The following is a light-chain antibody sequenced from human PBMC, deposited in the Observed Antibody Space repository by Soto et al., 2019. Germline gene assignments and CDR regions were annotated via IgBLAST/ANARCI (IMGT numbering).Light chain of an antibody. Sequence: QSALTQPPSASGSPGQSVTISCTGTRSDVGSYNYVSWYQQHPGKAPKLLIYEVTKRPSGVPDRFSGSKSGNTASLTVSGLQAEDEAEYYCSSYAGSTNVVFGGGTKVTVL. CDR3: SSYAGSTNVV. CDR2: EVT. J-gene: IGLJ3*02. V-gene: IGLV2-8*01. CDR1: RSDVGSYNY.